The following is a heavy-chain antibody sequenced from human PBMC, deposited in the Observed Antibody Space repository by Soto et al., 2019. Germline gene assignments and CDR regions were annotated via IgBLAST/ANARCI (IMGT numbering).Heavy chain of an antibody. Sequence: QVQLQQWGAGLLKPSETLSLTCAIYGGSFSGYYWSWIRQPPGMGLEWIGEVDQSGSTNYNPSLKSRVTISGDTSKNQFSLKLNSVTAGDTAVYYCARDRQRGYCTGGSCYSYFDYWGQGALVIVSS. CDR2: VDQSGST. CDR3: ARDRQRGYCTGGSCYSYFDY. D-gene: IGHD2-15*01. J-gene: IGHJ4*02. CDR1: GGSFSGYY. V-gene: IGHV4-34*01.